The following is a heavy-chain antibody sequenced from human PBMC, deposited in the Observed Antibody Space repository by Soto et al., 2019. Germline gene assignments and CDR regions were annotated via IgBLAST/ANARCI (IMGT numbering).Heavy chain of an antibody. CDR2: INPSGGST. Sequence: ASVKVSCKASGYTFTSYYMHWVRQAPGQGLEWMGIINPSGGSTSYAQKFQGRVTMTRDTSTSTVYMELSSLRSEDTAVYYCARALRMRDTAMVNAYWGQGTLVTVSS. CDR3: ARALRMRDTAMVNAY. J-gene: IGHJ4*02. CDR1: GYTFTSYY. D-gene: IGHD5-18*01. V-gene: IGHV1-46*01.